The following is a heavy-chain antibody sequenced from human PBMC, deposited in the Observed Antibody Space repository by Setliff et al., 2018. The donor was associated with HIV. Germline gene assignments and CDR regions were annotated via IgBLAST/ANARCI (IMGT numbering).Heavy chain of an antibody. CDR3: VTVRTISGFKCLDS. CDR2: IKSRTDGGAT. J-gene: IGHJ5*01. Sequence: GGSLRLSCAASGFSFTDVWMNWVRQAPGKGLEWVGRIKSRTDGGATDYAAPVKGRFSISRDDSKKTLYLQMDSLKTEDTAMYYCVTVRTISGFKCLDSWGQGTLVTVS. V-gene: IGHV3-15*01. CDR1: GFSFTDVW.